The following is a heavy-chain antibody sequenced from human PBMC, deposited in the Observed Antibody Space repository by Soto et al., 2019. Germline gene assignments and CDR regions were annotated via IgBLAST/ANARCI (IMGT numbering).Heavy chain of an antibody. CDR1: GGSISSSRYY. Sequence: PSETLSVTCTVSGGSISSSRYYWGWIRQPPGKGLEWIGRIYYSGSTYYNPSLKSRVTISVDTSKNQFSLKLSSVTAADTAVYYCTNSNWFDPWGQGTLVTVSS. CDR3: TNSNWFDP. D-gene: IGHD3-10*01. J-gene: IGHJ5*02. V-gene: IGHV4-39*01. CDR2: IYYSGST.